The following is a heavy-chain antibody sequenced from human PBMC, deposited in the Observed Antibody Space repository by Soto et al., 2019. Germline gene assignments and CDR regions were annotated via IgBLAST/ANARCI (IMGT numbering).Heavy chain of an antibody. V-gene: IGHV4-59*01. CDR2: IHNSGST. D-gene: IGHD2-2*01. CDR3: ARGYCSSSSCYEFDH. CDR1: GGSFTSFY. Sequence: SETLSLTSNLSGGSFTSFYWIWIRQPPGKGLEWIGSIHNSGSTNYNPSLKGRVTISLDTPKKQFSLKVTSVTAADTAMYYCARGYCSSSSCYEFDHWGQGSLVTVS. J-gene: IGHJ4*02.